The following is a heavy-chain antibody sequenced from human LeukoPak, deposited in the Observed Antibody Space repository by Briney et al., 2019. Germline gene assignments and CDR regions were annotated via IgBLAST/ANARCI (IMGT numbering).Heavy chain of an antibody. J-gene: IGHJ5*02. Sequence: ASVKVSCKASGYTFTIYDINWVRQATGQGLGWMGWMKPNSGNTGYAQKFQGRVTMTRNTSISTAYMELSSLRSEDTAVYYCARVGYSGSYLGWFDPWGQGTLVTVSS. CDR2: MKPNSGNT. CDR1: GYTFTIYD. V-gene: IGHV1-8*01. CDR3: ARVGYSGSYLGWFDP. D-gene: IGHD1-26*01.